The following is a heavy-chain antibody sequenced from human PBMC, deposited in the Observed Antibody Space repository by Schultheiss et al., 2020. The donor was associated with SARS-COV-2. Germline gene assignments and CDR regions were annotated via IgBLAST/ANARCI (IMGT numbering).Heavy chain of an antibody. Sequence: TLSLTCAVYGGSFSGYYWSWIRQPPGKGLEWLALIDWDDEKDYSRSLKTRLTISQDTPKKQVVLTMTNMDPVDTATYYCAHRRGGRDPPEFDYWGQGTLVTVSS. CDR3: AHRRGGRDPPEFDY. CDR1: GGSFSGYY. J-gene: IGHJ4*02. D-gene: IGHD5-24*01. V-gene: IGHV2-70*12. CDR2: IDWDDEK.